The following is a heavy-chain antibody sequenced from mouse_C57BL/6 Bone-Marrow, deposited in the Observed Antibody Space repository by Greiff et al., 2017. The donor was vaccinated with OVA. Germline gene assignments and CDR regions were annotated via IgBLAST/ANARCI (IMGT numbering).Heavy chain of an antibody. CDR1: GYTFTDYY. J-gene: IGHJ2*01. V-gene: IGHV1-19*01. Sequence: VQLQQSGPVLVKPGASVKMSCKASGYTFTDYYMNWVKQSHGKSLEWIGVINPYNGGTSYNQKFKGKATLTVDKSSSTAYMELNSLTSEDSAVYYCARKGVYYYGSSFDYWGQGTTLTVSS. CDR3: ARKGVYYYGSSFDY. CDR2: INPYNGGT. D-gene: IGHD1-1*01.